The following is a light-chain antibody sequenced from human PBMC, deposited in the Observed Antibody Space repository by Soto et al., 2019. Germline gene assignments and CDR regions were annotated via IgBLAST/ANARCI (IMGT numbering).Light chain of an antibody. CDR3: QQDFKSPLT. Sequence: DIVVTQSPDSLAVSLGERATIYCKSSHSLLYASANTNCLRWYQQKPGQPPKLLIYWASTRQSGVPDRFSGSGSGTDFSLTIRNLQAEDVAVYYCQQDFKSPLTFGGGTRVEIK. CDR1: HSLLYASANTNC. J-gene: IGKJ4*01. CDR2: WAS. V-gene: IGKV4-1*01.